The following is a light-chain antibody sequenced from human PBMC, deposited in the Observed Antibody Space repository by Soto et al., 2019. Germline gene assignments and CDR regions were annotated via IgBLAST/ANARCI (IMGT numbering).Light chain of an antibody. CDR3: QHYNSYSEA. Sequence: DIQITQSPSTLSGSVGDRVTITCRASQTISSWLAWYQQKPGKAPKLLIYKASTLKSGVPSRFSGSGSGTEFTLTISSLQPDDFATYYRQHYNSYSEAFGQRTKVDIK. CDR2: KAS. CDR1: QTISSW. V-gene: IGKV1-5*03. J-gene: IGKJ1*01.